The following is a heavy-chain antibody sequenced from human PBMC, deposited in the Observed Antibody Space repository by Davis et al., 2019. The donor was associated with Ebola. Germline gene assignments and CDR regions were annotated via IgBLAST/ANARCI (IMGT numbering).Heavy chain of an antibody. CDR3: ARGYADYHKEFDY. J-gene: IGHJ4*02. CDR2: MNPNSGNT. Sequence: AASVKVSCKASGYTFTSYGISWVRQATGQGLEWMGWMNPNSGNTGYAQKFQGRVTMTRDTSITTAYMELTSLTSEDTAVYYCARGYADYHKEFDYWGQGALVTVSS. D-gene: IGHD4-17*01. CDR1: GYTFTSYG. V-gene: IGHV1-8*02.